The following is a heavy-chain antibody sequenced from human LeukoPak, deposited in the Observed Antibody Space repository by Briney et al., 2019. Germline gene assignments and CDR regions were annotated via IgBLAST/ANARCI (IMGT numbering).Heavy chain of an antibody. J-gene: IGHJ4*02. V-gene: IGHV4-39*07. CDR3: ARGIPPNMIAMTRGTYYFDS. CDR1: GGSISGSSYY. D-gene: IGHD3-22*01. CDR2: VSYSGRT. Sequence: PSETLSLTCTVSGGSISGSSYYWGWIRQPPGTGLEWIASVSYSGRTYFNPSLKGRVTISVDTSKTHFSLRLSSVTAADTAVYYCARGIPPNMIAMTRGTYYFDSWGQGTLVTVSS.